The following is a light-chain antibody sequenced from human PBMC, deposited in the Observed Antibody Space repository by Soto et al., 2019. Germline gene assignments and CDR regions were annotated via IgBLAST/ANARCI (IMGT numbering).Light chain of an antibody. CDR2: AVS. CDR3: ISYTDRQSYH. Sequence: QSALTQPASVSGSPGQSITISCSGTSSDIGSYDHVAWYQQFPGKSPKLIIYAVSDRPSGVSDRFSGSKSGISASLTISGLQTEDEADYYCISYTDRQSYHLGTGTKV. J-gene: IGLJ1*01. V-gene: IGLV2-14*03. CDR1: SSDIGSYDH.